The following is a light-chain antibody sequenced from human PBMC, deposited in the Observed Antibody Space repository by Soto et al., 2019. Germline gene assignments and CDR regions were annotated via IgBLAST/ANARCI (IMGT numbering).Light chain of an antibody. Sequence: DIQMTQSPSSLSASVGDRVTITCRASQDITNSLNWYQQKPGEAPNLLIFEASNLETGVPSRFSGSGSGTDFTFTISSLQPEDIVTYYCQQYHNLPITFGQGARLEIK. V-gene: IGKV1-33*01. CDR3: QQYHNLPIT. CDR2: EAS. CDR1: QDITNS. J-gene: IGKJ5*01.